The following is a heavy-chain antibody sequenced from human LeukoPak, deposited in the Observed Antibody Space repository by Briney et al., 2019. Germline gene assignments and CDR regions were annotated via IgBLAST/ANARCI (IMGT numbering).Heavy chain of an antibody. D-gene: IGHD1-26*01. CDR1: GFTFSSYS. Sequence: PGGSLRLSCAASGFTFSSYSMNWVRQALGKGLEWVSSISSSSSYIYYADSVKGRFTISRDNAKNSLYLQMNSLRAEDTAVYYCARDVAGGSYYYYYYMDVWGKGTTVTISS. CDR3: ARDVAGGSYYYYYYMDV. J-gene: IGHJ6*03. CDR2: ISSSSSYI. V-gene: IGHV3-21*01.